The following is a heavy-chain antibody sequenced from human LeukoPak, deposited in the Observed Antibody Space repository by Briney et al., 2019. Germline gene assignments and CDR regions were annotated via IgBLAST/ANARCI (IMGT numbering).Heavy chain of an antibody. D-gene: IGHD2-15*01. CDR2: IYYSGST. V-gene: IGHV4-31*03. J-gene: IGHJ6*02. CDR3: ARDRSTSCSGGSCPYGMDV. Sequence: SQTLSLTCTVSGGSISSGGYYWSWIRQHPGKGLEWIGYIYYSGSTYYNPSLKSRVTISVDTSKNQFSLKLSSVTAADTAVYYCARDRSTSCSGGSCPYGMDVWGQGTMVTVSS. CDR1: GGSISSGGYY.